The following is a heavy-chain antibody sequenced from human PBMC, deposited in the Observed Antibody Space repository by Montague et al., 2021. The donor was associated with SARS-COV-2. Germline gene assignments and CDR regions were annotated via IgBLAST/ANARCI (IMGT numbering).Heavy chain of an antibody. D-gene: IGHD1-26*01. CDR1: GFNFNNYA. CDR3: AKAAYMPYSGSYWDS. CDR2: ISGGGDDT. Sequence: SLRLSCAASGFNFNNYAMIWVRQAPGKGLEWVSGISGGGDDTYXXXSXXXRFTISRDNFKRTLSLQLNSLRAEDSAIYYCAKAAYMPYSGSYWDSWGQGALVTVSS. V-gene: IGHV3-23*01. J-gene: IGHJ4*02.